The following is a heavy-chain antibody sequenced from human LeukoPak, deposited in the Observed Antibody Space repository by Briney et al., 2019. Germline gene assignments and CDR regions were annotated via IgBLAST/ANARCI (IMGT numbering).Heavy chain of an antibody. CDR2: IYYSGST. D-gene: IGHD6-13*01. J-gene: IGHJ4*02. CDR1: GGSISSGGYY. Sequence: PSETLSLTCTVSGGSISSGGYYWSWIRQHPGKGLEWIGYIYYSGSTYYNPSLKSRVTISVDTSKNQFSLKLSSVTAADTAVYYCARGDGSSWYFYYWGQGTLVTVSS. CDR3: ARGDGSSWYFYY. V-gene: IGHV4-31*03.